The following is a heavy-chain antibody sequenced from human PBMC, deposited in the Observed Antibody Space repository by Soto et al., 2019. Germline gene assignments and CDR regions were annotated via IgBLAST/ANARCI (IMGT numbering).Heavy chain of an antibody. CDR2: IIPMFGTA. D-gene: IGHD5-18*01. CDR3: ASGIQLWLRQIHTGYSG. V-gene: IGHV1-69*12. J-gene: IGHJ4*02. CDR1: GGTFSTYA. Sequence: QVQLVQSGAEVKKPESSVKVSCKAPGGTFSTYAISWVRQAPGQGLEWMGGIIPMFGTANYAQRFQDRVTITADETTTNVYLNLSSLSSEDTAVYFCASGIQLWLRQIHTGYSGWGQGTLVTVSS.